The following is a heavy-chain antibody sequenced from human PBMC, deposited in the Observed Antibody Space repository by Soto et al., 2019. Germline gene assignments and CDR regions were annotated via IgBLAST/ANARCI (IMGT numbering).Heavy chain of an antibody. CDR1: GDSMARSVW. V-gene: IGHV4-4*02. J-gene: IGHJ4*02. Sequence: SETLSLTCTVSGDSMARSVWWTWVRQPPGKGLEWIGEVFHTGNTNYNPSLKSRVTMSVDKSTNEFSLKVTSVTAADTAIYYCARKAWVRFDYWGQGALVTVSS. CDR2: VFHTGNT. CDR3: ARKAWVRFDY. D-gene: IGHD7-27*01.